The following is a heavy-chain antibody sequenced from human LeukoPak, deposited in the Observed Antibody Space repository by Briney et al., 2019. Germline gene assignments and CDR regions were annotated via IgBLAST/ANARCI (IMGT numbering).Heavy chain of an antibody. D-gene: IGHD6-6*01. CDR1: GYIFTSYY. CDR3: AADGVHSSSSPLFDY. Sequence: ASVKVSCKASGYIFTSYYMHWVRQAPGQGLEWMGIINPSGGSTSYAQKFQGRVTMTRDTSTSTVYMQLSSLRSEDTAVYYCAADGVHSSSSPLFDYWGQGTLVTVSS. J-gene: IGHJ4*02. CDR2: INPSGGST. V-gene: IGHV1-46*01.